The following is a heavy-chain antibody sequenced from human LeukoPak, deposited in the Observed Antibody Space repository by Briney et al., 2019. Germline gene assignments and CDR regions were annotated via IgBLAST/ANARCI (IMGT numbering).Heavy chain of an antibody. CDR2: IYHSGTT. D-gene: IGHD6-13*01. V-gene: IGHV4-4*01. CDR1: GGSISSSDW. CDR3: AQYPRGQQLDNWFDP. Sequence: SETLSLTCAVSGGSISSSDWWSWVRQPPGKGLEWIGEIYHSGTTNYNPSLKSRVTISVDKSKNQFSLKLSSVTAADTAVYCCAQYPRGQQLDNWFDPWGQGTLVTVSS. J-gene: IGHJ5*02.